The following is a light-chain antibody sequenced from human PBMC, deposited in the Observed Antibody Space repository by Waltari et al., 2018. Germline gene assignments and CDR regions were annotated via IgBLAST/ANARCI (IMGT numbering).Light chain of an antibody. Sequence: DTQMTQSPSTLSAYVGDRVTITCRASQNIYNWLAWYQQKPGEAPEVLIYDASSLRSGVPSRFSGSGSGTEFTLTISSLQPGDFATYYCQQYDTYPIYTFGQGTKLEIK. CDR1: QNIYNW. CDR2: DAS. CDR3: QQYDTYPIYT. J-gene: IGKJ2*01. V-gene: IGKV1-5*01.